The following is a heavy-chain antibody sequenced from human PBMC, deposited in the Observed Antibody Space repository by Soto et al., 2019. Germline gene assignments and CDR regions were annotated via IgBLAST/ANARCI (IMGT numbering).Heavy chain of an antibody. CDR1: GGSISSSGFY. CDR2: IYYSGTT. Sequence: PSETLSLTCTVSGGSISSSGFYWGWIRQPPGKGLEWIGTIYYSGTTFYNPSLKSRVTISVDTSKSQSSLRLSSVTAADTAVYFCAREDDGGDRDYYGLDVWGQGTTVTVSS. CDR3: AREDDGGDRDYYGLDV. J-gene: IGHJ6*02. V-gene: IGHV4-39*02. D-gene: IGHD2-21*02.